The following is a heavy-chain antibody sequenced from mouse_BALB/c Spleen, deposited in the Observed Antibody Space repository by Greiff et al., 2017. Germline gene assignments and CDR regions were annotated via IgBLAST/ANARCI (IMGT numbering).Heavy chain of an antibody. V-gene: IGHV3-2*02. CDR3: ARRVYGYAHAMDY. J-gene: IGHJ4*01. CDR2: ISYSGST. Sequence: EVKLVESGPGLVKPSQSLSLTCTVTGYSITSDYAWNWIRQFPGNKLEWMGYISYSGSTSYNPSLKSRISITRDTSKNQFFLQLNSVTTEDTATYYCARRVYGYAHAMDYWGQGTSVTVSS. CDR1: GYSITSDYA. D-gene: IGHD2-2*01.